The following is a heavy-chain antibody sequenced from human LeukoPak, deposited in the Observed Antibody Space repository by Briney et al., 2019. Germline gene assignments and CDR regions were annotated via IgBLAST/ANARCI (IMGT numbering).Heavy chain of an antibody. CDR3: SKAIQMRYDYTSSLDS. CDR2: ILSDGSNR. CDR1: GFLFTDPG. Sequence: GGSLRLSCAASGFLFTDPGMRWVCPAPGEGVDRGAVILSDGSNRFNSDSVKGRFAISRADSNDMVYLQMNVLRADDAAVYHCSKAIQMRYDYTSSLDSWGQGTLVIVSS. J-gene: IGHJ4*02. D-gene: IGHD4-11*01. V-gene: IGHV3-33*06.